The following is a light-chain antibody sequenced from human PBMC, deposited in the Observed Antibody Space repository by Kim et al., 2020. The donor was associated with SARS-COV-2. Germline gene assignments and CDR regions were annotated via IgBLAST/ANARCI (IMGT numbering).Light chain of an antibody. CDR1: DSDVGSLNL. CDR3: CSYAGSRTYV. Sequence: QSVLTQPASVSGSPGQSITISCTGTDSDVGSLNLVSWYQQHPGKAPKVLIYEVDKRPSGVSNRFSGSKSGRTASLTISGLHAEDEAHYYCCSYAGSRTYVFGTGTKVTVL. J-gene: IGLJ1*01. CDR2: EVD. V-gene: IGLV2-23*02.